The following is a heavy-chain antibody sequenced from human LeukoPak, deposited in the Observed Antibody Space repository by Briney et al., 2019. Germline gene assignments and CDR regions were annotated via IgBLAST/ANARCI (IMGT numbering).Heavy chain of an antibody. V-gene: IGHV3-74*01. J-gene: IGHJ3*01. CDR1: GFTFSNYW. CDR3: ARDYGDAFDV. Sequence: PGGSLRLSCAASGFTFSNYWMHWVCQAPGKGLVWVSLINSDGSSTNYADSVKGRFTIYRDNAKNTLYLQMNSLRAEDTAVYCCARDYGDAFDVWGQGTMVTVSS. CDR2: INSDGSST. D-gene: IGHD4-17*01.